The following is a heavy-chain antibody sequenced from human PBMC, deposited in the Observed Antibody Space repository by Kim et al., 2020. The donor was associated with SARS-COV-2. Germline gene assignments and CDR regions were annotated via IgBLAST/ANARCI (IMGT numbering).Heavy chain of an antibody. CDR3: ARLGGGYAFDI. J-gene: IGHJ3*02. CDR2: YT. V-gene: IGHV3-11*03. D-gene: IGHD3-10*01. Sequence: YTTYSDSLKDRVTISRDNAKNSRYLQMNSLGAEDTAGYYCARLGGGYAFDIWGRGTMVTVSS.